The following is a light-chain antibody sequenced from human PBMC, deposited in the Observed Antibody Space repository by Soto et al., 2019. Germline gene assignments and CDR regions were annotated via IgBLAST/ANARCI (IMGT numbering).Light chain of an antibody. CDR2: DTS. Sequence: TQSPVILSVSPEARATLSCRASQSVRSDYLAWYQQKPGQAPRLIIYDTSIRATGIPARFSGSGSGTDFTLTISSLEAEDFAVYYCQQRSDWPPTFGQGTKLDI. J-gene: IGKJ1*01. CDR1: QSVRSDY. CDR3: QQRSDWPPT. V-gene: IGKV3D-20*02.